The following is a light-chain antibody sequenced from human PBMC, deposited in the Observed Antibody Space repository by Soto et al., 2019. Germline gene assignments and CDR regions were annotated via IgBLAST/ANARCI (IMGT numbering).Light chain of an antibody. J-gene: IGLJ1*01. CDR2: EVY. V-gene: IGLV2-8*01. CDR1: SSDVGGYNY. CDR3: SSYVGTNSYV. Sequence: QSALTQPPSASGSPGQSVTISCTGTSSDVGGYNYVSWYQQHPGKAPKLIIYEVYKRPSGVPDRFSGSKSGNTAALTVSGLQAEDEADYYCSSYVGTNSYVFGTGTKLTV.